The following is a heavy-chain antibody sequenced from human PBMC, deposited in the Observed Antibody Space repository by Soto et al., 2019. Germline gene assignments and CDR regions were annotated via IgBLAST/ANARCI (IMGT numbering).Heavy chain of an antibody. J-gene: IGHJ5*02. CDR2: IYYDGST. CDR3: ARVPTP. CDR1: GASISSGTFY. Sequence: SETLSLTCTVSGASISSGTFYWGWIRQPPGKGLESIANIYYDGSTYYNPSLKSRVTISLDTSKNQFSLKLSSVTAADTAVYYCARVPTPWGQGTLVTVSS. D-gene: IGHD2-2*01. V-gene: IGHV4-39*07.